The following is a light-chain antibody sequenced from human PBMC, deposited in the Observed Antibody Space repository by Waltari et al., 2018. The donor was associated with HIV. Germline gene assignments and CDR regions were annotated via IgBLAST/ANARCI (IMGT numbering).Light chain of an antibody. CDR2: SNI. Sequence: QSVLTQPPSASGTPGQRVTISCSGSSSNIGRNFVYWYQQLPGTAPKLLIFSNIQRPSGVPDRFSGSKSGTSASLAISGLRSEDEADYYCCSYAGSRVIFGGGTKLTVL. CDR3: CSYAGSRVI. CDR1: SSNIGRNF. V-gene: IGLV1-47*02. J-gene: IGLJ2*01.